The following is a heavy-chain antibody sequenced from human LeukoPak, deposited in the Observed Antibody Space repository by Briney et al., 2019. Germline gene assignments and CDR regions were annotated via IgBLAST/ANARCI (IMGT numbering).Heavy chain of an antibody. Sequence: ASVKVSCEASGYTFTGYYMHWVRQAPGQGLEWMGWINPNSGGTNYAQKFQGRVTMTRDTSISTAYMELSRLRSDDTAVYYCARDPGSSSSNYFDYWGQGTLVTVSS. J-gene: IGHJ4*02. CDR1: GYTFTGYY. CDR3: ARDPGSSSSNYFDY. V-gene: IGHV1-2*02. D-gene: IGHD6-13*01. CDR2: INPNSGGT.